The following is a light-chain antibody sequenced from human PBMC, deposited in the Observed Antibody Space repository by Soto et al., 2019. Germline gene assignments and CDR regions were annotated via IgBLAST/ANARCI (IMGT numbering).Light chain of an antibody. Sequence: EIVFTQSPGTLSLSPGERSTLSCRASQSVSSSYLAWYQQKPGQAPRLLIYGASSRATGIPDRFSGSGSGTDFTLTISRLEPEDFAVYYCQHDYNLLTFGGGTKVDIK. CDR2: GAS. J-gene: IGKJ4*01. V-gene: IGKV3-20*01. CDR1: QSVSSSY. CDR3: QHDYNLLT.